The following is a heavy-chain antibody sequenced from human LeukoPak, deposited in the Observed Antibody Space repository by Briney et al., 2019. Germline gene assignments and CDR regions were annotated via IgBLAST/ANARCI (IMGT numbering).Heavy chain of an antibody. Sequence: GGSLRLSCAASGFSFSSYGMSWVRQAPGEGLEWVSGITGSTRTTYYADSVKGRFTISRDNSKNTLYPQMGSLRAEDMAVYYCARGPLRFLEWFQRANWFDPWGQGTLVTVSS. V-gene: IGHV3-23*01. CDR3: ARGPLRFLEWFQRANWFDP. CDR1: GFSFSSYG. CDR2: ITGSTRTT. J-gene: IGHJ5*02. D-gene: IGHD3-3*01.